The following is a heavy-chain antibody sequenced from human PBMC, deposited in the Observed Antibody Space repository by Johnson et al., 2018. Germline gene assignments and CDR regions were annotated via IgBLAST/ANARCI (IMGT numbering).Heavy chain of an antibody. Sequence: QLVESGGGVVQPGRSLRLSCAASGFTFSSYAMHWVRQAPGKGLEWVAVISYDGSNKHYADSVKGRFTISRDTSKNTLYLQMNSLRAEDTAVYYWARDGYCSGGGCYSSAFDIWGQGTMVTVSS. CDR1: GFTFSSYA. J-gene: IGHJ3*02. D-gene: IGHD2-15*01. V-gene: IGHV3-30-3*01. CDR2: ISYDGSNK. CDR3: ARDGYCSGGGCYSSAFDI.